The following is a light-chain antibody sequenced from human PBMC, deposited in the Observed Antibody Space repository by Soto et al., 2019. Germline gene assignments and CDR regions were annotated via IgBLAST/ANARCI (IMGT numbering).Light chain of an antibody. CDR3: QQYGSSAPIT. CDR2: DAS. CDR1: QSVSSY. V-gene: IGKV3-11*01. J-gene: IGKJ5*01. Sequence: EIVLTQSPATPSLSPGERATLSCRASQSVSSYLAWYQQRPGQAPRLLIYDASNRATGIPARFSGSGSGTEFTLTISSLEPEDFALYYCQQYGSSAPITFGQGTRLEI.